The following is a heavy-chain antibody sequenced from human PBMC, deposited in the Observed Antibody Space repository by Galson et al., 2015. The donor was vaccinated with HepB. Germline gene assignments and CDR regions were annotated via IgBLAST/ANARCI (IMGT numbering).Heavy chain of an antibody. CDR1: GYTFTSYD. CDR3: ARGVRSRVVKPYYYYYYMDV. J-gene: IGHJ6*03. V-gene: IGHV1-8*01. CDR2: MNPNSGNT. Sequence: SVKVSCKASGYTFTSYDINWVRQATGQGLEWMGWMNPNSGNTGYAQKFQGRVTMTRNTSISTAYMELSSLRSEDTAVYYCARGVRSRVVKPYYYYYYMDVWGKGTTVTVSS. D-gene: IGHD3-3*01.